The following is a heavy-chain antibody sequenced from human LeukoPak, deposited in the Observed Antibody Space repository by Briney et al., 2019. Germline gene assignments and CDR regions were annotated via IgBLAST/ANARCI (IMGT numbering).Heavy chain of an antibody. D-gene: IGHD2-8*01. J-gene: IGHJ4*02. Sequence: GGSLRLSCAASGFTFSSYWMHWVRQAPGKELVWVSHINSDGSSTNYADSVKGRFTISRDNAKNTVYLQMNSLRAEDTAVYYCATSRTFGYWGQGTLVTVSS. CDR1: GFTFSSYW. CDR3: ATSRTFGY. CDR2: INSDGSST. V-gene: IGHV3-74*01.